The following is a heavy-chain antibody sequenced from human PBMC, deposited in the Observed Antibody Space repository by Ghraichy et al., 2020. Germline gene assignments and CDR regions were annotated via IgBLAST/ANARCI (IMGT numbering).Heavy chain of an antibody. J-gene: IGHJ1*01. CDR3: AKSARNPHYYDSSGYYSAEYFQH. V-gene: IGHV3-23*01. Sequence: SCAASGFTFSSYAMSWVRQAPGKGLEWVSAISGSGGSTYYADSVKGRFTISRDNSKNTLYLQMNSLRAEDTAVYYCAKSARNPHYYDSSGYYSAEYFQHWGQGTLVTVSS. CDR1: GFTFSSYA. D-gene: IGHD3-22*01. CDR2: ISGSGGST.